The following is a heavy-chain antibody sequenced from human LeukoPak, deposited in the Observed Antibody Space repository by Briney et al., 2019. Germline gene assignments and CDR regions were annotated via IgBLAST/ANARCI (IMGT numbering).Heavy chain of an antibody. D-gene: IGHD1-26*01. CDR3: ARVPRRSPHYFDY. J-gene: IGHJ4*02. V-gene: IGHV1-2*02. Sequence: GASVKVSCKASGYTFTGCYMHWVRQAPGQGLEWMGWINPNSGGTNYAQKFQGRVTMTRDTSISTAYMELSRLRSDDTAVYYCARVPRRSPHYFDYWGQGTLVTVSS. CDR2: INPNSGGT. CDR1: GYTFTGCY.